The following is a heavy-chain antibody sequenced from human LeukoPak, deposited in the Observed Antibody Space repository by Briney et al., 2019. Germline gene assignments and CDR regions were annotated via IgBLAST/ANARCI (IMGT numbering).Heavy chain of an antibody. V-gene: IGHV3-74*01. CDR3: ARDRLAHYDILTGAFDY. J-gene: IGHJ4*02. Sequence: GGSLRLSCAASGFTFSSYWMHWVRQAPGKGLVWVSRINSDGSSTSYADSVKGRFTISRDNAKNTLYLQMNSLRAEDTAVYYCARDRLAHYDILTGAFDYWGQGTLVTVSS. CDR1: GFTFSSYW. D-gene: IGHD3-9*01. CDR2: INSDGSST.